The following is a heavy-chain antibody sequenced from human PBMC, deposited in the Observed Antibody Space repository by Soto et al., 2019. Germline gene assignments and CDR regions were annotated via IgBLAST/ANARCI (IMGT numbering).Heavy chain of an antibody. CDR1: GFPFTNYW. Sequence: GGSLRLSCAASGFPFTNYWMNWVRQTPGKGLMWVSRISPDGSDVGYADSVEGRFTVSRDNAKNTLYLQMHSRRGEDTAMYYCACWGHIVPVAPSDCDRWGQGTLVTVSS. D-gene: IGHD2-8*02. CDR3: ACWGHIVPVAPSDCDR. V-gene: IGHV3-74*01. CDR2: ISPDGSDV. J-gene: IGHJ5*02.